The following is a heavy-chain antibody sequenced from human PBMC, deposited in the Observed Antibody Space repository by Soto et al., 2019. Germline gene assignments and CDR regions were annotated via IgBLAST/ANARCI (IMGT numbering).Heavy chain of an antibody. CDR1: GYTFPSYG. Sequence: QVQLVQSGAEVKKPGASVKVSCKASGYTFPSYGISWVRQAPGQRLEWMGWISAYNGNTKHAQKLQGRVTMTTETSTSTAYMELTSLRSDDTAVYYCAREYGSGSRFDSWCQGTLGTVSS. V-gene: IGHV1-18*01. CDR2: ISAYNGNT. CDR3: AREYGSGSRFDS. J-gene: IGHJ4*02. D-gene: IGHD3-10*01.